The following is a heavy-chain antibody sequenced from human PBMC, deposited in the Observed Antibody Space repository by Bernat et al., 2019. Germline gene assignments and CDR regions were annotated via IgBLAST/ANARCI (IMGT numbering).Heavy chain of an antibody. D-gene: IGHD3-22*01. CDR1: GFTFSSYG. Sequence: QVQLVESGGGVVQPGRSLRLSCAASGFTFSSYGMHWVRQAPGKGLEWVAVISYDGSNKYYADSVKGRFTISRDNSKNTLYLQMNSLRVEDTAVYYCARTYYYESSGPFMDVWGQGTTVTVSS. CDR3: ARTYYYESSGPFMDV. V-gene: IGHV3-30*03. CDR2: ISYDGSNK. J-gene: IGHJ6*02.